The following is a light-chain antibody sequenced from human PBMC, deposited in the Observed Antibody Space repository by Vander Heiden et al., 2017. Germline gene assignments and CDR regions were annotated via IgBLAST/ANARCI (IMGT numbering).Light chain of an antibody. CDR3: CSYAGSSTVI. V-gene: IGLV2-23*01. CDR1: SSDVGNYNL. J-gene: IGLJ2*01. CDR2: EGS. Sequence: QSALTQPASVSGSPGQSITISCTGTSSDVGNYNLVSWYQQPPGKAPKVMIYEGSKRPSGVSNRFSGSKSGNTASLTISGLQAEDEADYYCCSYAGSSTVIFGGGTKLTVL.